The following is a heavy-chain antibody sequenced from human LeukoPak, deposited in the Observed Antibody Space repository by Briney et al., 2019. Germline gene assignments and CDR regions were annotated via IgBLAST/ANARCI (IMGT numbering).Heavy chain of an antibody. CDR2: ITAIYETT. Sequence: SVKVSCKVSGGPFSGHGISGVRQAPGEGLEWMGGITAIYETTNYAERFQGRVTMTADESTSTFYMELSSLRSEDTAVYYCARGLHSSYYGYGMDFWGQGTTVTVSS. J-gene: IGHJ6*02. D-gene: IGHD4-11*01. CDR3: ARGLHSSYYGYGMDF. V-gene: IGHV1-69*13. CDR1: GGPFSGHG.